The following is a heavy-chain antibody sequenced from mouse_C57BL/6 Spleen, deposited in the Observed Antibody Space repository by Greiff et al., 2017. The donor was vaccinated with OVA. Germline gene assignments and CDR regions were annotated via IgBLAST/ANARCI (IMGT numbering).Heavy chain of an antibody. Sequence: EVQLVESGGDLVKPGGSLKLSCAASGFTFSSYGMSWVRQTPDKRLEWVATISSGGSYTYYPDSVKGRFTISRDNAKNTLYLQMSSLKSEDTAMYYCARQVESWFAYWGQGTLVTVSA. V-gene: IGHV5-6*01. CDR1: GFTFSSYG. J-gene: IGHJ3*01. CDR3: ARQVESWFAY. CDR2: ISSGGSYT. D-gene: IGHD1-3*01.